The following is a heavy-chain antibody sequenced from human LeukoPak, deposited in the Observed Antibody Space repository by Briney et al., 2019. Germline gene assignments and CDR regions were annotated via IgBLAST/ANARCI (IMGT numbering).Heavy chain of an antibody. CDR2: ISAYNGNT. Sequence: ASVKLSSTPSGYTFTIFGISWVRQAPGQGLEWMGWISAYNGNTNYAQKLQGRVTINTDTSTSTAYMELRSLRSDDTAVYYCAREEGITNYFDYWGEGRLVSVCS. CDR1: GYTFTIFG. V-gene: IGHV1-18*01. CDR3: AREEGITNYFDY. D-gene: IGHD3-3*01. J-gene: IGHJ4*02.